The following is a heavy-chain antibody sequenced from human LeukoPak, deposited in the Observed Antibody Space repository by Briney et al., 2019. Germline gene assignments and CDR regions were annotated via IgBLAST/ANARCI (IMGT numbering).Heavy chain of an antibody. CDR3: ARGYCSGGTCYLVENWFDP. D-gene: IGHD2-15*01. CDR2: INPNSGDT. Sequence: AAXVKVSCKASGYTFTVYYMYWVRQAPGQGLEWMGRINPNSGDTDYAQNFQGRVTMTRDTSISTAYMELTNLRSDDTAVYYCARGYCSGGTCYLVENWFDPWGQGTLVTVSS. V-gene: IGHV1-2*06. CDR1: GYTFTVYY. J-gene: IGHJ5*02.